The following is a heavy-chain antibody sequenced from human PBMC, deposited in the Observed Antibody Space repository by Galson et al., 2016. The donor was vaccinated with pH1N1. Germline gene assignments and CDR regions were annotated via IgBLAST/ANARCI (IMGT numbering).Heavy chain of an antibody. V-gene: IGHV5-51*01. J-gene: IGHJ6*03. Sequence: QSGAEVKKPGESLKISCKGSGYSFTSYWIAWVRQMPGKGLEWMGIIYPGDSDTRYSPSFKGQVTISADKSINTAYLQWSSLKDSDTAMYYCARIGSDDPIYYYYMDVWGKGTTVTVSS. D-gene: IGHD2-21*01. CDR3: ARIGSDDPIYYYYMDV. CDR2: IYPGDSDT. CDR1: GYSFTSYW.